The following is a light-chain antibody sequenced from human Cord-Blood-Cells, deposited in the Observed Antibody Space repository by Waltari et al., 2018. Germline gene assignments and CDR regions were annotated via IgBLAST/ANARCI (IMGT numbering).Light chain of an antibody. CDR3: CSYAGSSTYV. CDR2: EVS. CDR1: SSDVGRYNL. V-gene: IGLV2-23*02. Sequence: QSALTQPASVSGSPGQSITISCTGPSSDVGRYNLVSWYQQHPGKAPKLMIYEVSQRPSGVSNRFAGSKSGNTASLTISGLQAEDEADYYCCSYAGSSTYVFGTGTKVTVL. J-gene: IGLJ1*01.